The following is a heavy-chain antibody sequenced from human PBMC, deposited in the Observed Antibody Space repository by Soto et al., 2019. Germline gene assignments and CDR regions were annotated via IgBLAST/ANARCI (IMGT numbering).Heavy chain of an antibody. V-gene: IGHV1-69*01. CDR3: ARDPRSITGTTSSEDFQF. J-gene: IGHJ1*01. CDR1: GGTFSGYA. Sequence: QAHLMQSGAEVKKPGSSVKVSCKASGGTFSGYAISWVRQRPGRGLEWMGGIIPIFGITTYAEKFQGRITLAADESTCTAFMDLRSLISEDTAVYYCARDPRSITGTTSSEDFQFWGPGTLVSVSS. CDR2: IIPIFGIT. D-gene: IGHD1-20*01.